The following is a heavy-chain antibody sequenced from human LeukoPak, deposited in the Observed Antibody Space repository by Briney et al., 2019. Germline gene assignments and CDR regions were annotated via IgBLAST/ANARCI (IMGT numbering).Heavy chain of an antibody. CDR2: IRSKTKSGET. CDR1: GFTFSDSV. D-gene: IGHD3-3*01. J-gene: IGHJ4*01. CDR3: TSPAHDFDIWSGYYSL. Sequence: GESLRLSCYVSGFTFSDSVIHWVRHAAGKGLEWVGRIRSKTKSGETAYAASVKGRFTISRDDSKDTAYLQMNSLKPEDTAVYYCTSPAHDFDIWSGYYSLWGHGTQVTVSS. V-gene: IGHV3-73*01.